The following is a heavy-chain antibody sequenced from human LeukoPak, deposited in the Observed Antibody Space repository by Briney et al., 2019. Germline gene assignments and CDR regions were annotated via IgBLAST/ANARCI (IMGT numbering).Heavy chain of an antibody. CDR2: ISRNSDGI. Sequence: SLRLSCTASGFTFDDYAMHWVRQVPGKGLEWVSGISRNSDGIGYADSVKGRFTTSRDNAKNSLYMQMNSLRTEDTALYYCAKSGTAAPGTFDSWGQGILVTVSS. J-gene: IGHJ4*02. CDR1: GFTFDDYA. D-gene: IGHD6-13*01. CDR3: AKSGTAAPGTFDS. V-gene: IGHV3-9*01.